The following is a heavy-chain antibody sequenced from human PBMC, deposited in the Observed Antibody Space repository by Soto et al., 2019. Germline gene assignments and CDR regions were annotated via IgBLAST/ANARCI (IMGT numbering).Heavy chain of an antibody. D-gene: IGHD1-7*01. V-gene: IGHV3-9*01. CDR2: ISWNSGSM. CDR3: AKVRAGTYYYMDV. J-gene: IGHJ6*03. Sequence: PGKGLEWVSGISWNSGSMGYADSVKGRFTISRDNAKNSLYLQMNSLRAEDTALYYCAKVRAGTYYYMDVWRKGTTVTVS.